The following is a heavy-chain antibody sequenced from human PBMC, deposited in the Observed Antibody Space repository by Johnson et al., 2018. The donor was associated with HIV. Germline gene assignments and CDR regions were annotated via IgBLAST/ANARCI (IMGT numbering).Heavy chain of an antibody. J-gene: IGHJ3*02. CDR3: AKDRRHYYDSSGYPDYDAFDI. CDR1: GFTFSSYG. V-gene: IGHV3-30*02. D-gene: IGHD3-22*01. Sequence: QVQLVESGGGVVQPGGSLRLSCAASGFTFSSYGMHWVRQAPGKGLEWVAFIRYDGSNKYYADSVKGRFTISRDNSKNTLYLQMNSLRAEDTAVYYCAKDRRHYYDSSGYPDYDAFDIWGLGTMVTVSS. CDR2: IRYDGSNK.